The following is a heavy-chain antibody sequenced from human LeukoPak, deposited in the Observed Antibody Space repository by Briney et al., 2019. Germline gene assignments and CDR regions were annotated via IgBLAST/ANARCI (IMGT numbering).Heavy chain of an antibody. J-gene: IGHJ5*02. D-gene: IGHD3-10*01. CDR1: GGSISSYY. V-gene: IGHV4-59*01. CDR3: ARGSVRGVIRSALDH. CDR2: IYYSGST. Sequence: SETLSLTCTVSGGSISSYYWSWIRQPPGKGLEWIGYIYYSGSTNYNPSLKSRVTISVDTSKNQFSLKLSSVTAADTAVYDCARGSVRGVIRSALDHWGQGTLVTVSS.